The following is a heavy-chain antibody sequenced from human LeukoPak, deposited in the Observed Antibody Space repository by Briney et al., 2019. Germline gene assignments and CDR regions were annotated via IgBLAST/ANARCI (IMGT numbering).Heavy chain of an antibody. V-gene: IGHV4-61*02. CDR1: GGSISSGSYY. CDR2: IYTSGST. D-gene: IGHD5-24*01. Sequence: SETLSLTCTVSGGSISSGSYYWSWIRQPAGKGLEWIGRIYTSGSTNYNPSLKSRVTISVDTSKNQFSLKLSSVTAADTAVYYCARELSHLGWLQNRIPFDYWGQGTQVTVSS. CDR3: ARELSHLGWLQNRIPFDY. J-gene: IGHJ4*02.